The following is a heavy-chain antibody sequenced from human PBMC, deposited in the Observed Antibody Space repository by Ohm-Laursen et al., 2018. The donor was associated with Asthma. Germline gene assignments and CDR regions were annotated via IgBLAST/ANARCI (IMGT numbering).Heavy chain of an antibody. J-gene: IGHJ6*02. CDR1: GGSISSSSYY. CDR3: ARRLEIRIAVAANGMDV. D-gene: IGHD6-19*01. V-gene: IGHV4-39*01. CDR2: IYYSGST. Sequence: PGTLSLTCTVSGGSISSSSYYWGWIRQPPGKGLEWIGSIYYSGSTYYNPSLKSRVTISVDTSKNQFSLKLSSVTAADMAVYYCARRLEIRIAVAANGMDVWGQGTTVTVSS.